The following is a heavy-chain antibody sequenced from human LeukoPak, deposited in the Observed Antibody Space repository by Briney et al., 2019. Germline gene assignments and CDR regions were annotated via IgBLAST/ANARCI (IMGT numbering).Heavy chain of an antibody. CDR2: ISSSGSTI. CDR1: GFTFSSYE. J-gene: IGHJ3*02. D-gene: IGHD3-22*01. CDR3: ARESLILVVRNDAFDI. V-gene: IGHV3-48*03. Sequence: GGSLRLSCAASGFTFSSYEMNWVRQAPGKGLEWVSYISSSGSTIYYADSVKGRFTISRDNAKNSLYLQMNSLRAEDTAVYYCARESLILVVRNDAFDIWGQGTMVTVSS.